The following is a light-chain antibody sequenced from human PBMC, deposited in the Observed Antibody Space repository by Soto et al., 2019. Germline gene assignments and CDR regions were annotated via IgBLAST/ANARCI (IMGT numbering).Light chain of an antibody. V-gene: IGLV2-14*03. Sequence: QSALTQPASVSGSPGQSITISCSGTSGDIGSYNFVSWYQQHPGKAPKLMIFDVSNRPSGVSNRFSGSKSGNTASLTISGLQAEDEADYYCTSFTTAYLHVIGTGTNVTVL. CDR3: TSFTTAYLHV. CDR1: SGDIGSYNF. J-gene: IGLJ1*01. CDR2: DVS.